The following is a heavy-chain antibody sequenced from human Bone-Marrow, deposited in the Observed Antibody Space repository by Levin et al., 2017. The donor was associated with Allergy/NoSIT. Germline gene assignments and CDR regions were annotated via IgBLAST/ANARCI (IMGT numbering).Heavy chain of an antibody. CDR1: GVTFSSYA. CDR2: LSGSGGST. V-gene: IGHV3-23*01. D-gene: IGHD3-3*01. Sequence: SGGSLRLSCTGSGVTFSSYAMSWVRQAPGKGLEWVSGLSGSGGSTYYADSVKGRFTISRDNSRNTLYLQMNSLRAEDTALYYCAVNRITVAPFDPWGQGTLVTVSS. J-gene: IGHJ5*02. CDR3: AVNRITVAPFDP.